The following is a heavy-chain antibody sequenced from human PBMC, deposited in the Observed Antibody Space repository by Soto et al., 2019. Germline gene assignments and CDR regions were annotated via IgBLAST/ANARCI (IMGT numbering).Heavy chain of an antibody. J-gene: IGHJ5*02. V-gene: IGHV3-33*01. Sequence: QAQLVESGGGVVQPGRSLRLSCAASGFTFSSYGMHWVRQAPGKGLEWVAVIWYDGSDKYYADSVKGRFTISRDNSKNTLYLQINSLRAEDTAVYYCARDRVTIEKHWLDPWGQGTLVTVSS. CDR1: GFTFSSYG. CDR2: IWYDGSDK. D-gene: IGHD4-17*01. CDR3: ARDRVTIEKHWLDP.